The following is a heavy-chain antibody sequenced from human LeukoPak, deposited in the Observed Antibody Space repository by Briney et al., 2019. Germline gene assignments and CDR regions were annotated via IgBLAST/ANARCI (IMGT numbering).Heavy chain of an antibody. V-gene: IGHV4-34*01. D-gene: IGHD3-10*01. CDR3: ARDRAGTKAWVEFDP. Sequence: SETLSLTCAVYGGSFSGYYWSWIRQPPGKGLEWIGEINHSGSTNYNPSIKSRVTISVDTSKNQFSLNLTSVTAADTAVYYCARDRAGTKAWVEFDPWGQGTLVTVSS. CDR2: INHSGST. J-gene: IGHJ5*02. CDR1: GGSFSGYY.